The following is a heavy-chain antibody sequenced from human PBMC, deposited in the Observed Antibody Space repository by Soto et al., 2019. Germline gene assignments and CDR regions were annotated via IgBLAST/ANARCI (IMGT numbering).Heavy chain of an antibody. V-gene: IGHV4-34*01. Sequence: QVQLQQWGAGLLKPSETLSLTCAVYGGSFSGYYWSWIRQPPGKGLEWIGEINHSGSTNYNPSLKSRVTISVDTSKNQCSLKLSSVTAADTAVYYCARVGIPRITMVRGVMDYWGQGTLVTVSS. CDR1: GGSFSGYY. CDR3: ARVGIPRITMVRGVMDY. D-gene: IGHD3-10*01. J-gene: IGHJ4*02. CDR2: INHSGST.